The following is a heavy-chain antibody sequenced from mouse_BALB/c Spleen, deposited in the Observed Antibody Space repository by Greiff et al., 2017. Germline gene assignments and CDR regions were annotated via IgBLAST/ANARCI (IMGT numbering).Heavy chain of an antibody. J-gene: IGHJ1*01. V-gene: IGHV5-4*02. CDR2: ISDGGSYT. CDR3: AREVLWDFDV. CDR1: GFTFSDYY. Sequence: EVQGVESGGGLVKPGGSLKLSCAASGFTFSDYYMYWVRQTPEKRLEWVATISDGGSYTYYPDSVKGRFNISRDNAKNNLYLQMSSLKSEDTAMYYCAREVLWDFDVWGAGTTVTVSS.